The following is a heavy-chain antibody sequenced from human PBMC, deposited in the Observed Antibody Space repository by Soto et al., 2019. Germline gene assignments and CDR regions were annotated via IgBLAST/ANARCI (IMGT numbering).Heavy chain of an antibody. CDR3: ARGIATGQLDP. CDR1: GYIFTGYY. V-gene: IGHV1-3*01. D-gene: IGHD2-15*01. CDR2: INPDNGNT. J-gene: IGHJ5*02. Sequence: ASVKVSCKASGYIFTGYYMHWVRQAPGQRLEWMGWINPDNGNTKSSQKFQDRVIITRDTSASTAYMDLSSLRSEDTAVYYCARGIATGQLDPWGQGTLVTVSS.